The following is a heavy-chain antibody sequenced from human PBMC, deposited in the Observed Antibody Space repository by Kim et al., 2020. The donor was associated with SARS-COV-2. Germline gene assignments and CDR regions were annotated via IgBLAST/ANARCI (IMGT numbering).Heavy chain of an antibody. CDR2: IYSGGST. V-gene: IGHV3-66*01. CDR3: ARVPGESVHWFDP. Sequence: GGSLRLSCAASGFTVSSNYMSWVRQAPGKGLEWVSVIYSGGSTYYADSVKGRFTISRDNSKNTLYLQMNSLRAEDTAVYYCARVPGESVHWFDPWGQGTLVTVSS. CDR1: GFTVSSNY. J-gene: IGHJ5*02.